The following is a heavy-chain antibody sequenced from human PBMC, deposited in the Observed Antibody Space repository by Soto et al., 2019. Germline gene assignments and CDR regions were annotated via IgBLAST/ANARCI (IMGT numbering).Heavy chain of an antibody. J-gene: IGHJ4*02. Sequence: QEQLVESGGGVVQPGTSLRLSCVASGFTFNSHAMDWVRQAPGKGLEWVALISFDGMNEYYSYSVKGRFTVSRDNSENTLYLQMNSLSTEDTAVYYCARKPGVGYCSGGSCYAPENWGQGIRVSVSS. CDR3: ARKPGVGYCSGGSCYAPEN. CDR2: ISFDGMNE. CDR1: GFTFNSHA. V-gene: IGHV3-30*04. D-gene: IGHD2-15*01.